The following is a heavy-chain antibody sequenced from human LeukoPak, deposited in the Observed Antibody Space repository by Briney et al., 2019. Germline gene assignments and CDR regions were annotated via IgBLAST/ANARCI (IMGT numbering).Heavy chain of an antibody. J-gene: IGHJ4*02. V-gene: IGHV4-61*05. CDR1: GGSITSSSYY. CDR3: ARSSYGYLFDY. CDR2: IYYSGST. Sequence: SETLSLTCTVSGGSITSSSYYWSWIRQPPGKGLEWIGYIYYSGSTNYNPSLKSRVTISVDTSKNQFSLKLSSVTAADTAVYYCARSSYGYLFDYWGQGTLVTVSS. D-gene: IGHD5-18*01.